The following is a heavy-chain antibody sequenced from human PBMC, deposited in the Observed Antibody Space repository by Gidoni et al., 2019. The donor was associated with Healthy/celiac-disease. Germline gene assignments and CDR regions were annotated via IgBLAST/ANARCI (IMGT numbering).Heavy chain of an antibody. CDR3: ALHPMLSLKAQPPNFDY. Sequence: QVQLQQWGAGLLKPSETLSRTCAVYGGSFSGYYWSWIRQPPGKGLEWIGEINHSGSTNYTPSLKSRVTISVDTSKNQFSLKLSSVTAADTAVYYCALHPMLSLKAQPPNFDYWGQGTLVTVSS. CDR1: GGSFSGYY. CDR2: INHSGST. V-gene: IGHV4-34*01. J-gene: IGHJ4*02. D-gene: IGHD2-2*01.